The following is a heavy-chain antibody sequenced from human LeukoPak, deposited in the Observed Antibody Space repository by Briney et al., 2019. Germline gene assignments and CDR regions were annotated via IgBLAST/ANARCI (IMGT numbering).Heavy chain of an antibody. CDR2: IIPILGIA. CDR3: ARDLVVVVAASVYYYGMDV. D-gene: IGHD2-15*01. CDR1: GGTVSSYA. Sequence: GAPVKLSCKPSGGTVSSYAISWVRQAPRQRLEWLGRIIPILGIANYAQKFQGRVTITADKSTSTAYMELSSLRSEDTAVYYCARDLVVVVAASVYYYGMDVWGQGTTVIVSS. V-gene: IGHV1-69*04. J-gene: IGHJ6*02.